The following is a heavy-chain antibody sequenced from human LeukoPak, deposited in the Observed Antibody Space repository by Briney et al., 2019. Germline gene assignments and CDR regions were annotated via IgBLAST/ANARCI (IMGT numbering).Heavy chain of an antibody. D-gene: IGHD1-14*01. CDR1: GYTFTSYG. CDR3: AREHTPFARSAFDI. Sequence: ASVKVSCKTSGYTFTSYGINWVRQAPGQGLEWMGWISAYNGNRYYAQNLQGRVTMTTDTSTSTAYMELKSLRSDDTAVYYCAREHTPFARSAFDIWGQGTMVTVSS. V-gene: IGHV1-18*01. CDR2: ISAYNGNR. J-gene: IGHJ3*02.